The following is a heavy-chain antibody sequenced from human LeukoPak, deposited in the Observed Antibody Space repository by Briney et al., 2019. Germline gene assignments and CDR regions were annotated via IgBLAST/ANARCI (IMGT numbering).Heavy chain of an antibody. CDR1: GFTFSSYS. J-gene: IGHJ3*02. Sequence: GGSLRLSCAASGFTFSSYSMNWVRQAPGKGLEWVSYISSSSSTIYYADSVKGRFTISRDDAMNAVYLQMNSLRAEDTAVYYCARAKRNGFDIWGEGTMVTVSS. CDR2: ISSSSSTI. CDR3: ARAKRNGFDI. V-gene: IGHV3-48*01.